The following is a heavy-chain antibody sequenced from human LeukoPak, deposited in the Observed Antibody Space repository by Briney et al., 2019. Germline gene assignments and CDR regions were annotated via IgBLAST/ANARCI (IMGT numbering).Heavy chain of an antibody. V-gene: IGHV3-30*02. Sequence: GGSLRLSCAASGFTFSSYGMHWVRQAPGKGLEWVAFIRYDGSNKYYADSVKGRFTISRDNSKNTLYLQMNSLRAEDTAVYYCASPVFYSGGAFDIWGQGTMVTVSS. D-gene: IGHD3-10*01. CDR1: GFTFSSYG. CDR2: IRYDGSNK. CDR3: ASPVFYSGGAFDI. J-gene: IGHJ3*02.